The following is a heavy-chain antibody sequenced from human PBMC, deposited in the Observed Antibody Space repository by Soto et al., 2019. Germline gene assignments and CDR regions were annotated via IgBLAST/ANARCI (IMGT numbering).Heavy chain of an antibody. CDR1: GFTFSSYG. Sequence: QVQLVESGGGVVQPGRSLRLSCAASGFTFSSYGMHWVRQAPGKGLVWVSVISYDGSNKYYADSVKGRFTVSRDKSKNTLYLQVNSLIAEDTAVYYCAKDKVPGVVTAPFDYWGQGTLVTVSS. CDR2: ISYDGSNK. V-gene: IGHV3-30*18. J-gene: IGHJ4*02. D-gene: IGHD2-21*02. CDR3: AKDKVPGVVTAPFDY.